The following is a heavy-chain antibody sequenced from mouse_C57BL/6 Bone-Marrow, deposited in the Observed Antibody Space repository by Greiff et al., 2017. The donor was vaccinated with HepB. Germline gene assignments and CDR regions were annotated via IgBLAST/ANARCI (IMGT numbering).Heavy chain of an antibody. CDR2: ISSGSSTI. J-gene: IGHJ4*01. CDR1: GFTFSDYG. D-gene: IGHD3-3*01. V-gene: IGHV5-17*01. CDR3: ARERTPEGAMDY. Sequence: EVMLVESGGGLVKPGGSLKLSCAASGFTFSDYGMHWVRQAPEKGLEWVAYISSGSSTIYYADPVKGRFTISRDNAKNTLFLQMTSLRSEDTAMYYCARERTPEGAMDYWGQGTSVTVAS.